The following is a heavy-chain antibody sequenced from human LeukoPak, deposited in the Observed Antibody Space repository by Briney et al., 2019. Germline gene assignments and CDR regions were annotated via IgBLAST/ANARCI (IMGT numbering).Heavy chain of an antibody. CDR3: ARGADSGYSSDN. D-gene: IGHD3-9*01. CDR1: GFTFSNYW. Sequence: PPGGSLRLSCAASGFTFSNYWMHWIRQAPGKGLVWVSRINSDGRSTNYADSVKGRFTISRDNAKNTLYLQMNSLRAEDTAVYYCARGADSGYSSDNWGQGTLVSVSS. V-gene: IGHV3-74*01. CDR2: INSDGRST. J-gene: IGHJ4*02.